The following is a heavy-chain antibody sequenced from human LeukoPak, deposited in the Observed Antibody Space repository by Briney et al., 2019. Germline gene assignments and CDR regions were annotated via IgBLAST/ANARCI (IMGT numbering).Heavy chain of an antibody. Sequence: PGGSLRLSCAASGFTFSSYAMSWVRQAPGKGLEWLSSISGSGGNTYYADSVKGRFTISRDNSKNTLYLQMHSLRAEDTAIYYCATYRQVLLPFESWGQGTLVTVSS. CDR3: ATYRQVLLPFES. D-gene: IGHD2-8*02. CDR2: ISGSGGNT. CDR1: GFTFSSYA. J-gene: IGHJ4*02. V-gene: IGHV3-23*01.